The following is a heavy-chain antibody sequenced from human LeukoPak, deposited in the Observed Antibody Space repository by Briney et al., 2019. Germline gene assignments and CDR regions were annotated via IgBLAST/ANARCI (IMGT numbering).Heavy chain of an antibody. CDR1: GGSISSYS. J-gene: IGHJ4*02. CDR2: IYHSGST. Sequence: SETLSLTCTVSGGSISSYSWSWIRQPPGKGLEWIGYIYHSGSTYYNPSLKSRVTISVDRSKNQFSLKLSSVTAADTAVYYCARGGYDFWSGMPYYFDYWGQGALVTVSS. CDR3: ARGGYDFWSGMPYYFDY. V-gene: IGHV4-30-2*01. D-gene: IGHD3-3*01.